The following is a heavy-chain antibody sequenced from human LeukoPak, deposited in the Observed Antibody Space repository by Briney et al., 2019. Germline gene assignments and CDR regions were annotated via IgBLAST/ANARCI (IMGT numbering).Heavy chain of an antibody. J-gene: IGHJ5*02. CDR3: ARDVSGGSCYLGCWFDP. CDR2: ISSTSSYI. CDR1: GFTFSTYS. D-gene: IGHD2-15*01. Sequence: GGSLRLSCAASGFTFSTYSMNWVRQAPGKGLEWVSSISSTSSYIYYADSVKGRFTISRDNAKNSLYLQMNSLRDEDTAVYYCARDVSGGSCYLGCWFDPWGQGTLVTVSS. V-gene: IGHV3-21*01.